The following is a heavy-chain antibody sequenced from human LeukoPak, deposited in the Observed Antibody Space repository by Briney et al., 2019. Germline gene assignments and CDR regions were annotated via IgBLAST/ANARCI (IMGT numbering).Heavy chain of an antibody. Sequence: SETLSLTCTVSDGSISSNSYYWGWIRQPPGKGLEWIANIYHGGNAYYNPSLKSRVTISVDTSKNQFSLKLRSVTAADTAVYYCARARRQWLVGANIRGDNPPYYYDYRGQGILVTVSS. CDR3: ARARRQWLVGANIRGDNPPYYYDY. CDR2: IYHGGNA. J-gene: IGHJ4*02. CDR1: DGSISSNSYY. V-gene: IGHV4-39*07. D-gene: IGHD6-19*01.